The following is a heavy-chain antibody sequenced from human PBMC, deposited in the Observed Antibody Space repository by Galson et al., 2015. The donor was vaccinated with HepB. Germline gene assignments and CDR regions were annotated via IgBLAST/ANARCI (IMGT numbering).Heavy chain of an antibody. V-gene: IGHV1-24*01. CDR2: FDPEDGET. CDR3: ATVKGELWDFDY. D-gene: IGHD3-10*01. Sequence: SVKVSCKVSGYTLTELSMHWVRQAPGKGLERMGGFDPEDGETIYAQKFQGRVTMTEDTSTDTAYMELSSLRSEDTAVYYCATVKGELWDFDYWGQGTLVTVSS. CDR1: GYTLTELS. J-gene: IGHJ4*02.